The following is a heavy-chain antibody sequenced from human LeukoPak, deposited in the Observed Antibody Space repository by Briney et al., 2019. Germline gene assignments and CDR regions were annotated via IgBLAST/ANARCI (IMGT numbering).Heavy chain of an antibody. Sequence: SGGSLRLSCGASGFTFSAQTMSWVRQAPGKGLEWVAKIKEDGSEIDYVDSVRGRFTISRDNTKNLLYLQMSSLRAEDTAVYYCATDRGWRTSGYYLYYFEYWGQGTLVTFSS. CDR2: IKEDGSEI. CDR1: GFTFSAQT. CDR3: ATDRGWRTSGYYLYYFEY. V-gene: IGHV3-7*01. J-gene: IGHJ4*02. D-gene: IGHD3-3*01.